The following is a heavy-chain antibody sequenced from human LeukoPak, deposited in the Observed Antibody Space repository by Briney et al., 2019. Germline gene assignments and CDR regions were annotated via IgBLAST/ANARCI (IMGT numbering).Heavy chain of an antibody. Sequence: SETLSLTCTVSGGSISSGGYYWSWIRQHPGKGLEWIGYIYYSGSTYYNPSLKSRVTISVDTSKNQFSLKLSSVTAADTAVYYCARAGGGYSYGDIDYWGQGTLVTVSS. CDR2: IYYSGST. V-gene: IGHV4-31*03. D-gene: IGHD5-18*01. CDR3: ARAGGGYSYGDIDY. J-gene: IGHJ4*02. CDR1: GGSISSGGYY.